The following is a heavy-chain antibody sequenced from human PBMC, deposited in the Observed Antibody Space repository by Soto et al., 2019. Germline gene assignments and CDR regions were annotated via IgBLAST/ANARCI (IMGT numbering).Heavy chain of an antibody. CDR1: GGTFSSYT. V-gene: IGHV1-69*08. CDR2: IIPILGIA. Sequence: QVQLVQSGAEVKKPGSSVKVSCKASGGTFSSYTISWVRQAPGQGLEWMGRIIPILGIANYAQKFQGRVTITADKATSTAYMELSSLRSEDTAVYYCARDRGYCSSTSCSDTSEYFDYWGQGTLVTVSS. J-gene: IGHJ4*02. CDR3: ARDRGYCSSTSCSDTSEYFDY. D-gene: IGHD2-2*01.